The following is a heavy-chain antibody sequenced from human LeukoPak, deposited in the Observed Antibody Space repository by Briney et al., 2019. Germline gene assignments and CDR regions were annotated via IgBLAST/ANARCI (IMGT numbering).Heavy chain of an antibody. D-gene: IGHD3-10*01. CDR3: AKNPPIVSYGSGSYVDY. Sequence: GGSLRLSCTTSGFTFADYAMTWVRQAPGKGLEWVGFVRSKAYGGTTEYAASVKGRSSISRDDSKSIAYLQMNSLRAEDTAVYYCAKNPPIVSYGSGSYVDYWGQGTLVTVSS. CDR2: VRSKAYGGTT. J-gene: IGHJ4*02. V-gene: IGHV3-49*04. CDR1: GFTFADYA.